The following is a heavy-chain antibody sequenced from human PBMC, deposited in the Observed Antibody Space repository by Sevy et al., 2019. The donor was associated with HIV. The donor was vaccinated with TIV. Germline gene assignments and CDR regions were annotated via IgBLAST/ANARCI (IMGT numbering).Heavy chain of an antibody. CDR3: ARDGPLCSGGSCYSGGAFDI. CDR2: IYSGGST. D-gene: IGHD2-15*01. J-gene: IGHJ3*02. Sequence: GGSLRLSCAASGFTVSSNYMSWVRQAPGNGLEWVSVIYSGGSTYYADSVKGRFTISRDNSKNTLYLQMNSLRAEDTAVYYCARDGPLCSGGSCYSGGAFDIWGQGTMVTVSS. V-gene: IGHV3-53*01. CDR1: GFTVSSNY.